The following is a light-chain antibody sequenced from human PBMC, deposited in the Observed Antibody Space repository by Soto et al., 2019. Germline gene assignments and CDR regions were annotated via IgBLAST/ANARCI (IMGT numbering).Light chain of an antibody. V-gene: IGKV1-39*01. CDR2: AAS. Sequence: DIQMTQSPSSLYASVGDRDTITCRASQSISSYLNWYQQKPGKAPKLLIYAASSLQSGVPSRFSGSGSGTDFTLTISSLQPEDFATYYCQQSYSTPWTFGQGTKVEIK. J-gene: IGKJ1*01. CDR1: QSISSY. CDR3: QQSYSTPWT.